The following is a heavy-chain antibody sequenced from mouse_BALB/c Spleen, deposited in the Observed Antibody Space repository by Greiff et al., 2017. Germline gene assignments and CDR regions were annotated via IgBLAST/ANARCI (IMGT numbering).Heavy chain of an antibody. D-gene: IGHD1-2*01. CDR2: IYPGDGEP. CDR3: ARSGYYFDY. V-gene: IGHV1-87*01. J-gene: IGHJ2*01. CDR1: GYTFTSYW. Sequence: QVQLQQSGAELARPGASVKLSCKASGYTFTSYWMQWVKQRPGQGLEWIGAIYPGDGEPRYTQKFKGKATLTADKSSSTAYMQLSSLASEDSAVYYCARSGYYFDYWGQGTTLTVSS.